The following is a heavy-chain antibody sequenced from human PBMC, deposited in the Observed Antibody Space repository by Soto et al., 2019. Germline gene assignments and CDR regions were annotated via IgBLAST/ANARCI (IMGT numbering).Heavy chain of an antibody. CDR1: GFTFSDYY. CDR2: ISSSSSYT. D-gene: IGHD4-17*01. CDR3: SRVGCTVTTIIDC. V-gene: IGHV3-11*06. Sequence: GGSVRLSCAASGFTFSDYYMSWVRQAPGKGLEWVSYISSSSSYTNYADSVKGRFTISRDNAKNSLYLQMNSLRAEDTAVYYFSRVGCTVTTIIDCWGQGSPVTGS. J-gene: IGHJ4*01.